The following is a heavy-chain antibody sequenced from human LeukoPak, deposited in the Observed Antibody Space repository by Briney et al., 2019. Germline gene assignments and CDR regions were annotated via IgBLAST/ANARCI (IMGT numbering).Heavy chain of an antibody. CDR2: IYYSGST. Sequence: SETLSLTCTVSGGSISSYYWSWIRQPPGKGLEWIGYIYYSGSTNYNPSLKSRVTISVDTSKNQFSLELSSVTAADTAVYYCARSQYYYDSQPQGYWGQGTLVTVSS. V-gene: IGHV4-59*01. CDR3: ARSQYYYDSQPQGY. J-gene: IGHJ4*02. D-gene: IGHD3-22*01. CDR1: GGSISSYY.